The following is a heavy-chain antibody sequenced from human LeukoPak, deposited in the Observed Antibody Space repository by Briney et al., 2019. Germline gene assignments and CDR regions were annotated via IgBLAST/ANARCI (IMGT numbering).Heavy chain of an antibody. D-gene: IGHD2-21*01. J-gene: IGHJ2*01. CDR3: ARNNGGNSEARYFDL. CDR1: GFTFSSYA. CDR2: ISSNGGDT. Sequence: GRSLRLSCAASGFTFSSYAMHWVRQAPGKGLEYVSFISSNGGDTYYANSVKGRFTISRDNSKNTLYLQMGSLRAEDKAVYYCARNNGGNSEARYFDLWGRGTLVTVSS. V-gene: IGHV3-64*01.